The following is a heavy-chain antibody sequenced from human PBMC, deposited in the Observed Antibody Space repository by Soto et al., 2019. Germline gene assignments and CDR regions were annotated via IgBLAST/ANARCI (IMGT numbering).Heavy chain of an antibody. CDR1: GFSLTTSGMC. J-gene: IGHJ6*02. Sequence: SGPTLVNPTQTLTLTCTFSGFSLTTSGMCVSWIRQPPGKALEWLALIDWNDVKYYSTSLKTRLTISKDTSTNRVVLTMTNMDPVDTATYYCARISEGSYYGSANPAYYYYAMDVWGQGTTVTVSS. V-gene: IGHV2-70*01. D-gene: IGHD3-10*01. CDR2: IDWNDVK. CDR3: ARISEGSYYGSANPAYYYYAMDV.